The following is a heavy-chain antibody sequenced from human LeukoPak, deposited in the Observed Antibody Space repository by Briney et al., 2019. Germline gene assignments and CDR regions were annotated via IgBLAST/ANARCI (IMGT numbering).Heavy chain of an antibody. Sequence: GGSLRLSCAPSGFTFSDYYMSWIRQAPGKGREGVSYISSSSSYGNYADSVKGRFTISRDNAKNSLYLQMNSLRAEDTAVYYCARGGGYRYGHLNFDFWGQGTRVTVSS. CDR1: GFTFSDYY. D-gene: IGHD5-18*01. CDR3: ARGGGYRYGHLNFDF. J-gene: IGHJ4*02. V-gene: IGHV3-11*06. CDR2: ISSSSSYG.